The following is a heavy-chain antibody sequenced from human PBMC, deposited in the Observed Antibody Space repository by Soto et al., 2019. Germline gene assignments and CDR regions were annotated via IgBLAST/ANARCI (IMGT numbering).Heavy chain of an antibody. Sequence: ASVKVSCKASGYTFTSYGISWVRQAPGQGLEWMGWISAYNGNTNYAQKLQGRVTMTTDTSTSTAYMELRSLRSDDTAVYYCARVGGYDFWSGYYTYYYYYGIDVWGQGTTDTV. J-gene: IGHJ6*02. D-gene: IGHD3-3*01. CDR1: GYTFTSYG. CDR3: ARVGGYDFWSGYYTYYYYYGIDV. V-gene: IGHV1-18*04. CDR2: ISAYNGNT.